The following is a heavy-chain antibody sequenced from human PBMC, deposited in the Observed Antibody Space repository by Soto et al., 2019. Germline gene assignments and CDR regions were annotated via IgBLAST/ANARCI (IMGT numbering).Heavy chain of an antibody. CDR3: VKDHCGGDCYSDPYFDY. CDR2: IWYDGSNE. J-gene: IGHJ4*02. D-gene: IGHD2-21*02. CDR1: GFSFTTYG. Sequence: QVQLVESGGGVVQPGRSLRLSCAASGFSFTTYGLHWVRQAPGKGLGWVAVIWYDGSNEYYADSVQGRFTISRDNSKNILYLEMNSLRVDDTAVYYCVKDHCGGDCYSDPYFDYWGQGTLVTVSS. V-gene: IGHV3-33*06.